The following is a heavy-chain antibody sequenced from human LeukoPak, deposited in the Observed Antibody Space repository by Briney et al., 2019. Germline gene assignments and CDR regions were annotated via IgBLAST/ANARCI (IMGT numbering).Heavy chain of an antibody. D-gene: IGHD2-2*01. CDR2: ISSSSSYI. Sequence: PGGSLRLSCAVSGFTFSSYSMNWVRQAPGKGLEWVSSISSSSSYIYYADSVKGRFTIPRDNAKNSLYLQMDSLRAEDTAVYYCARDGISMALVRADYWGQGTLVTVSS. V-gene: IGHV3-21*04. J-gene: IGHJ4*02. CDR1: GFTFSSYS. CDR3: ARDGISMALVRADY.